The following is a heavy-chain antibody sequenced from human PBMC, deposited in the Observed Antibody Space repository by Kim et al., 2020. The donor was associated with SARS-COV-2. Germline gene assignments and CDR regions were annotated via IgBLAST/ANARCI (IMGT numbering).Heavy chain of an antibody. CDR1: GYTFTSYS. D-gene: IGHD3-10*01. CDR3: ARGEGPGGYFGA. V-gene: IGHV1-3*01. J-gene: IGHJ4*02. Sequence: ASVKVSCKTSGYTFTSYSVHWVRQAPGQRLEWMGCIIVGNGDTKYSQKFQGRVTITRDTSASAAYMDLSSLRSEDTAVYFCARGEGPGGYFGAWGQGTLVTVSS. CDR2: IIVGNGDT.